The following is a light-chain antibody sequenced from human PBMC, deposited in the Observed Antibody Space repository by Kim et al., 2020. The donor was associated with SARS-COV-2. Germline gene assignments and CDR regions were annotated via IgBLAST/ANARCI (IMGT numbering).Light chain of an antibody. V-gene: IGLV3-21*04. J-gene: IGLJ3*02. Sequence: SYELTQPPSVSVAPGKTARITCGGNNIGSKSVHWYQQKPGQAPVLVIYYDSDRPSGIPERFSGSNSGNTATLTISRVEAGEEADYYCEGWVSSSEHPVFG. CDR2: YDS. CDR3: EGWVSSSEHPV. CDR1: NIGSKS.